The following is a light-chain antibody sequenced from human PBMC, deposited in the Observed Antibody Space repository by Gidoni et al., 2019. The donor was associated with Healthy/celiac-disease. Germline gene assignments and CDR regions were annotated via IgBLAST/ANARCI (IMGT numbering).Light chain of an antibody. CDR2: KAS. CDR3: QQYNSYSRT. V-gene: IGKV1-5*03. Sequence: DLQMTQSPSTLSAAVGARVTITCRASQSISSWLAWYQQKPGKDTKLLITKASTLESGVPSRFSGSGSGTEFTLTISSLQPDDFASYYCQQYNSYSRTFGQGTKVEIK. CDR1: QSISSW. J-gene: IGKJ1*01.